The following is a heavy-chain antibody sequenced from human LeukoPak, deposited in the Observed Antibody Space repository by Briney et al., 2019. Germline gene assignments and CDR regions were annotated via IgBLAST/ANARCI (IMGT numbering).Heavy chain of an antibody. D-gene: IGHD6-19*01. J-gene: IGHJ4*02. CDR3: ARDAPGWARDH. Sequence: GGSLRLSCVVSGFTLSPYGMTWVRQAPGRGLEWVATISAGAGYIFMPDSMKGRFTISRDDAKSSVSLQMTNVRVDDTAVYYCARDAPGWARDHWGQGTQVTVSS. V-gene: IGHV3-21*06. CDR2: ISAGAGYI. CDR1: GFTLSPYG.